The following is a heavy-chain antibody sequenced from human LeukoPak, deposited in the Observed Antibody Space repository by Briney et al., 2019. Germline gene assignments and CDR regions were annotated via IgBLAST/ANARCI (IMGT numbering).Heavy chain of an antibody. Sequence: PSDTLSLTCAVYGGSFSGYYWSWIRQSPGKGLEWIGEINHSGTTNYNPSLKSRVTISIDTSKNQFSLKLSSVTAADTAVYYCAGMVRGVIIGLFDFWGQGTLVTVSS. CDR1: GGSFSGYY. CDR2: INHSGTT. D-gene: IGHD3-10*01. CDR3: AGMVRGVIIGLFDF. J-gene: IGHJ4*02. V-gene: IGHV4-34*01.